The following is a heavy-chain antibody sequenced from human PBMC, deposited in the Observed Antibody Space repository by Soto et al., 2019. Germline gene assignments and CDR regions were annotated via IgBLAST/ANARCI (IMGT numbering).Heavy chain of an antibody. Sequence: PSVKISCKASAGTVSGYAFSLVRQAPRQGLEWMGGIIPIFGTANYAQKFQGRVTITADESTSTAYMELSSLRSEDTAVYYCASGATSGYYARPPLEYFQHWGQGTLVTVSS. J-gene: IGHJ1*01. D-gene: IGHD3-22*01. CDR2: IIPIFGTA. CDR3: ASGATSGYYARPPLEYFQH. V-gene: IGHV1-69*13. CDR1: AGTVSGYA.